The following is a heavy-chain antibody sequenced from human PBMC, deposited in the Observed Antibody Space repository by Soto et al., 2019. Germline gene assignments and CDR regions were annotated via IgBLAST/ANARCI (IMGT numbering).Heavy chain of an antibody. CDR2: MYHSGST. V-gene: IGHV4-30-2*01. CDR3: ARGARIQLWLLARRPFDY. Sequence: PSETLCLTCAVSGGSISSGGYSWSWIRQPPGKGLEWIGYMYHSGSTYYNPSLKSRVTISIDRSKNQFSLKLSSVTAADTAVYYCARGARIQLWLLARRPFDYWGQGTLVTVSS. J-gene: IGHJ4*02. CDR1: GGSISSGGYS. D-gene: IGHD5-18*01.